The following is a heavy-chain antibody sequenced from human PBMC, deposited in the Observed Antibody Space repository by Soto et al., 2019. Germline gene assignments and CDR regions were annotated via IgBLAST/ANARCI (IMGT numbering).Heavy chain of an antibody. CDR3: AILAGSSSSLHFEY. V-gene: IGHV3-7*05. Sequence: GGSLRLSCAASGFTFSSYWMSWVRQAPGKGLEWVANIKQDGSEKYYVDSVKGRFTISRDNAKNSLYLQMNSLRAEDTAVYYCAILAGSSSSLHFEYWCPGPLVTVFS. CDR2: IKQDGSEK. D-gene: IGHD6-13*01. J-gene: IGHJ4*02. CDR1: GFTFSSYW.